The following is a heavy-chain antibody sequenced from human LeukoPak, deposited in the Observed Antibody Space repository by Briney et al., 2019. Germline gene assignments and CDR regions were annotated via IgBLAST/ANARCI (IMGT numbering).Heavy chain of an antibody. CDR2: ISAYNGNT. Sequence: WASVKVSCKASGYTFTSYGISWVRQAPGQGLEWMEWISAYNGNTNYAQKLQGRVTMTTDTSTSTAYMELRSLRSDDTAVYYCARDSAYCSGGSCYSGVTDYWGQGTLVTVSS. CDR3: ARDSAYCSGGSCYSGVTDY. CDR1: GYTFTSYG. V-gene: IGHV1-18*01. J-gene: IGHJ4*02. D-gene: IGHD2-15*01.